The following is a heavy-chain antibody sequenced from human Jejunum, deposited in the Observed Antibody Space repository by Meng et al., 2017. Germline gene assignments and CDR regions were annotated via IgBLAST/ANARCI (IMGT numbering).Heavy chain of an antibody. V-gene: IGHV4-34*01. CDR2: IHHSGST. CDR1: GGSFNSYF. Sequence: QVHLRQWGAGLLKPSETLSLTCGVYGGSFNSYFWNWIRQPPGKGLEWIGEIHHSGSTNYNPSLESRVTISRDTSKKQFSLRLSSVTAADTAVYYCARRIRGGSYLGWGQGTLVTVSS. CDR3: ARRIRGGSYLG. J-gene: IGHJ4*02. D-gene: IGHD1-26*01.